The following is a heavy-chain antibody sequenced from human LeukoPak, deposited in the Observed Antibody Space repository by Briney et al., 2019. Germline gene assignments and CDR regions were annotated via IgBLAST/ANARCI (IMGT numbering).Heavy chain of an antibody. Sequence: ASVKVSCKASGYTFTSYYMHWVRQAPGQGLEWMGIINPSGGSTSYAQKFQGRVTMTRVTSTSTVYMELSSLRSEDTAVYYCARARRQLWFGELPPYFDYWGQGTLVTVSS. CDR2: INPSGGST. CDR1: GYTFTSYY. CDR3: ARARRQLWFGELPPYFDY. D-gene: IGHD3-10*01. J-gene: IGHJ4*02. V-gene: IGHV1-46*01.